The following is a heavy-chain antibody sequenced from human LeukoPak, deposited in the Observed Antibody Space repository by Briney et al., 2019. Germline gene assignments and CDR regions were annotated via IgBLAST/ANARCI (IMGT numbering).Heavy chain of an antibody. Sequence: PGGSLRLSCAASGFTVSNNYMSWVRQAPAKGLERVSVIYSGGSTYYADSVKGRFTISRDNSKNTLYLQMNSLRAEDTAVYYCARVSYSSGWYYFDYWGQGTLVTVSS. CDR3: ARVSYSSGWYYFDY. D-gene: IGHD6-19*01. V-gene: IGHV3-53*01. CDR2: IYSGGST. CDR1: GFTVSNNY. J-gene: IGHJ4*02.